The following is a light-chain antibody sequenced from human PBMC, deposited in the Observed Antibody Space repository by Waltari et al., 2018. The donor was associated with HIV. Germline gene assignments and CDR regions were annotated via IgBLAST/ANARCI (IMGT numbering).Light chain of an antibody. CDR3: QSTDSSDAYV. CDR2: KDT. V-gene: IGLV3-25*03. CDR1: ALSKQY. J-gene: IGLJ1*01. Sequence: SYELTQSPSVSVSPGQTATITCSGDALSKQYVYWYQQKAGQAPVLVMFKDTERPSGFPERFSGSTAGTKVTLTISDVQAEDEADYYCQSTDSSDAYVFGSGTTLTV.